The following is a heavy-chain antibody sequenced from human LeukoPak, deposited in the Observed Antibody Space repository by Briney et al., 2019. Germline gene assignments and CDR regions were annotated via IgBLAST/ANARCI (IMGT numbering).Heavy chain of an antibody. CDR1: GASVSSASY. D-gene: IGHD6-13*01. V-gene: IGHV4-61*01. J-gene: IGHJ4*02. Sequence: TLSLTCTVSGASVSSASYWSWIRQPPGKGVEWIAHIYNGVNTNYNPSLKSRVTISVDTSKNQFSLKLTSVTAADTAVYYCARGGSSSSWPFYYWGQGTLVTVSS. CDR2: IYNGVNT. CDR3: ARGGSSSSWPFYY.